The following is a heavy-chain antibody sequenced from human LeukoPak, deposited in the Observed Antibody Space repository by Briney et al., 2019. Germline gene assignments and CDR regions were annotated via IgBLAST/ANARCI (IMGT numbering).Heavy chain of an antibody. J-gene: IGHJ4*02. CDR1: GYTLTSYY. CDR2: INPSDGRT. Sequence: ASVKVSCKASGYTLTSYYMHWVRQAPGQGLEWMGTINPSDGRTSYTQKFQGRVTLTRDTSTSTVYMELTSLRSEDTAVYYCARDQEGFDYWGQGTLVTVSS. V-gene: IGHV1-46*01. CDR3: ARDQEGFDY.